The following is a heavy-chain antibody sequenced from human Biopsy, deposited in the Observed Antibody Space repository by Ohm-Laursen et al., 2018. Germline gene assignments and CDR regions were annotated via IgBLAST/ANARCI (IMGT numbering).Heavy chain of an antibody. V-gene: IGHV4-59*02. Sequence: GTLSLTCTVSGDSVTKYYWSWIRQPPGKGLEWIGHIYYSVMTNYNPSLQSRVSISVDTSRNQVSLTLSSVTAADTAVYYCARATYSSGHKIDSWGQGTLVTVSS. CDR3: ARATYSSGHKIDS. CDR2: IYYSVMT. J-gene: IGHJ4*02. CDR1: GDSVTKYY. D-gene: IGHD6-25*01.